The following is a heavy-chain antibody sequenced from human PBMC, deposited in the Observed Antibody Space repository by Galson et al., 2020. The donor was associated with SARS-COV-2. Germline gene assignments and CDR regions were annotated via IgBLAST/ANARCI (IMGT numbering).Heavy chain of an antibody. D-gene: IGHD2-15*01. CDR3: ARDWEEVAATPSGVDV. J-gene: IGHJ6*02. V-gene: IGHV3-33*01. Sequence: GQNGESLKISCAASGFTFSSYGMHWVRQAPGKGLEWVAVIWYDGSNKYYADSVKGRFTISRDNSKNTLYLQMNSLRAEDTAVYYCARDWEEVAATPSGVDVWGQGTTVTVSS. CDR1: GFTFSSYG. CDR2: IWYDGSNK.